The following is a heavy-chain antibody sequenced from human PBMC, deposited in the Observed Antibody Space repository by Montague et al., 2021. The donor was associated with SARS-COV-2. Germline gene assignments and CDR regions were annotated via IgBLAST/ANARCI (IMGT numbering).Heavy chain of an antibody. D-gene: IGHD3-10*01. CDR1: NGSISGHY. CDR2: IHYSGTT. J-gene: IGHJ4*02. V-gene: IGHV4-59*08. Sequence: SETLSLTCTVSNGSISGHYWTWIRQSPGRGLEWLAYIHYSGTTDYNPSLKSRLTLSVDTSKNQFSLTLTSLTAADTAIYYCARLGSSGSYLAFDYWGQGTLVTVSS. CDR3: ARLGSSGSYLAFDY.